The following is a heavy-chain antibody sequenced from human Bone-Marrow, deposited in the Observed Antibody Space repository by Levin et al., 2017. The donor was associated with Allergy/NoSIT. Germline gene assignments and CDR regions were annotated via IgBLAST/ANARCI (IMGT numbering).Heavy chain of an antibody. V-gene: IGHV3-7*01. CDR3: ARDERRYYDILTGYYNVPPYYYYYGMDV. CDR1: GFTFSSYW. CDR2: IKQDGSEK. J-gene: IGHJ6*02. Sequence: GGSLRLSCAASGFTFSSYWMSWVRQAPGKGLEWVANIKQDGSEKYYVDSVKGRFTISRDNAKNSLYLQMNSLRAEDTAVYYCARDERRYYDILTGYYNVPPYYYYYGMDVWGQGTTVTVSS. D-gene: IGHD3-9*01.